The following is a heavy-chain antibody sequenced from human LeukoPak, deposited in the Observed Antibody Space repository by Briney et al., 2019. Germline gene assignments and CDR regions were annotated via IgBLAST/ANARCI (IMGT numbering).Heavy chain of an antibody. CDR3: ARAPYAYGDYDY. D-gene: IGHD4-17*01. CDR1: GFTFSSYA. V-gene: IGHV3-23*01. J-gene: IGHJ4*02. Sequence: GGSLRLSCAASGFTFSSYAMSWVRQAPGKGLEWVSAISGSGGSTYYADSVKGRFTISRDNSKNTLYLQMNSLRAEDTAVYYCARAPYAYGDYDYWGQGTLVTVSS. CDR2: ISGSGGST.